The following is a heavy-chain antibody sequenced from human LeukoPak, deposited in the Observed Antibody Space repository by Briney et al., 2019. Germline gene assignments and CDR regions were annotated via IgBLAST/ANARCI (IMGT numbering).Heavy chain of an antibody. J-gene: IGHJ4*02. CDR2: IFGAEST. V-gene: IGHV3-53*01. D-gene: IGHD6-19*01. Sequence: GGSLRLSCAVSGFSVTSNFMTWVRQAPGKGLEWVSVIFGAESTSYADSVKGRFTISRDNSKNTLYLQMNSLRAEDTAVYYCAKDSRYSSGWGFDYWGQGTLVTVSS. CDR3: AKDSRYSSGWGFDY. CDR1: GFSVTSNF.